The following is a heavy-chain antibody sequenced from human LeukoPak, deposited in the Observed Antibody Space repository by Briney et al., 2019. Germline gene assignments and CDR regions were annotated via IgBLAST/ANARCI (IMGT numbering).Heavy chain of an antibody. J-gene: IGHJ6*02. Sequence: GGSLRLSCAASGFTFSSYWMHWVRKAPGKGLVWVSRINSDGSSTSYADSVKGRFTISRDNAKNTLYLQMNSLRAEDTAVYYCARSGFTWIQHPYAMDVWGPGTTVTVSS. CDR2: INSDGSST. CDR1: GFTFSSYW. D-gene: IGHD5-18*01. CDR3: ARSGFTWIQHPYAMDV. V-gene: IGHV3-74*01.